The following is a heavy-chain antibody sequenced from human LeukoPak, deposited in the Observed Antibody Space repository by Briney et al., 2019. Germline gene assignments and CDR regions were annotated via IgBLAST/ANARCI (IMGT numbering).Heavy chain of an antibody. Sequence: ASVKVSCKASGYTFTSYYMHWVRQAPGQGLEWMGIINPSGGSTSYAQKFQGRVTMTTDTSTSTVYMELSSLRSEDTAVYYCASEQPTVSTGNFHYGAQGPLVSVFS. CDR2: INPSGGST. D-gene: IGHD4-17*01. CDR1: GYTFTSYY. CDR3: ASEQPTVSTGNFHY. J-gene: IGHJ4*02. V-gene: IGHV1-46*01.